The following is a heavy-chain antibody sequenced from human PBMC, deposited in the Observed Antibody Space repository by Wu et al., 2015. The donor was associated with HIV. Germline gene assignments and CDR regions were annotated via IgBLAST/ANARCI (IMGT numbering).Heavy chain of an antibody. J-gene: IGHJ4*02. D-gene: IGHD6-13*01. V-gene: IGHV1-2*02. CDR2: INPASGGT. CDR3: TRDPQDGSAWYTH. Sequence: QVQLVQSGAEVKKPGASVKVSCKASGYIFSGHYMNWVRQAPGQGLEWMGWINPASGGTRYAEKFQGRVTMTRDTSISTAYMELSRLRSDDTAMYYCTRDPQDGSAWYTHWGQGTLVTVSS. CDR1: GYIFSGHY.